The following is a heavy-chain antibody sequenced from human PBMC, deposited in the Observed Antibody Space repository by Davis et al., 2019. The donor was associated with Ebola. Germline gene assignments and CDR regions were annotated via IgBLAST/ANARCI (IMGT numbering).Heavy chain of an antibody. V-gene: IGHV4-59*01. D-gene: IGHD2-15*01. Sequence: GSLRLSCAVSGGSINSYYWSWIRQPPGKGLEWIGNIYSSGGTNYNPSLKSRVTISVDTSKNQFSLKLSSVTAADTAVYYCARSDTYCSGGRCYSFPFDYWGQGTLVSVSS. CDR2: IYSSGGT. CDR3: ARSDTYCSGGRCYSFPFDY. J-gene: IGHJ4*02. CDR1: GGSINSYY.